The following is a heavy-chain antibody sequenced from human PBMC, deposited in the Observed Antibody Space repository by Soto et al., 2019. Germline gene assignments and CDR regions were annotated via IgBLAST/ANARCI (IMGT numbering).Heavy chain of an antibody. Sequence: GGSLRLSCAASGFPFINFAMNWVRQSPGKGLEWVSTISGSGGRTWYADSVRGRFTISRDNSKDTLYLQMNSLRAEDTAVYYCAKFGGSGTYSHFDYWGQGALVTVSS. J-gene: IGHJ4*02. CDR3: AKFGGSGTYSHFDY. CDR1: GFPFINFA. D-gene: IGHD3-10*01. V-gene: IGHV3-23*01. CDR2: ISGSGGRT.